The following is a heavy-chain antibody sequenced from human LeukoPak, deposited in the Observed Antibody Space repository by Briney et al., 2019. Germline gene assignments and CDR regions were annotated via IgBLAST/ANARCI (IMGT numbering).Heavy chain of an antibody. Sequence: GGSLRLSCAASGFTFSSYGMHWVRQAPGKGLEWVAVISYDGSNKYYADSVKGRFTISRDNSKNTLYLQMNSLRAEDTAVYYCAKLVPGYYDSSGYTFDAFDIWGQGTMVTVSS. V-gene: IGHV3-30*18. CDR3: AKLVPGYYDSSGYTFDAFDI. CDR2: ISYDGSNK. CDR1: GFTFSSYG. J-gene: IGHJ3*02. D-gene: IGHD3-22*01.